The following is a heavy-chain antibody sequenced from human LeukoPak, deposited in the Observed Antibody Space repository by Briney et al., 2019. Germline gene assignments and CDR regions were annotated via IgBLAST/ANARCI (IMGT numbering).Heavy chain of an antibody. Sequence: SETLSLTCNVSGGSVSSSSYYWGWIRQPPGKGLEWIGTIYHSGSTNYNPSLKSRVTISVDTSKNQFSLKLSSVTAADTAVYYCARWQFILVDDSSGYYSHWGQGTLVTVSS. CDR3: ARWQFILVDDSSGYYSH. D-gene: IGHD3-22*01. CDR2: IYHSGST. CDR1: GGSVSSSSYY. V-gene: IGHV4-39*07. J-gene: IGHJ4*02.